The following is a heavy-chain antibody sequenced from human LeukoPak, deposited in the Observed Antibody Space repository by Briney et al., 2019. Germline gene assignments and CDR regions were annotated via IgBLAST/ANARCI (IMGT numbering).Heavy chain of an antibody. Sequence: SETLSLTCTVSGGSISGYYWSWIRQPPGKGLEWIGEINHSGSTNYNPSLKSRVTISVDTSKNQFSLKLSSVTAADTAVYYCARGVRYSSSWYDYWGQGTLVTVSS. J-gene: IGHJ4*02. V-gene: IGHV4-34*01. CDR3: ARGVRYSSSWYDY. CDR1: GGSISGYY. D-gene: IGHD6-13*01. CDR2: INHSGST.